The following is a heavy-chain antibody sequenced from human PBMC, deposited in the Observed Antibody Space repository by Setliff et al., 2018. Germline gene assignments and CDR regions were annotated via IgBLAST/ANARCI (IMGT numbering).Heavy chain of an antibody. Sequence: ASVKVSCKASGYTFTSYGITWVRQAPGQGLEWMGWISGYSGNTNYAQKFQGRVTITTDTSTNTAYMDLRILRSDDTAVYYCARDLMGDYWGQGTLVTVSS. V-gene: IGHV1-18*01. J-gene: IGHJ4*02. CDR2: ISGYSGNT. CDR1: GYTFTSYG. CDR3: ARDLMGDY. D-gene: IGHD3-10*01.